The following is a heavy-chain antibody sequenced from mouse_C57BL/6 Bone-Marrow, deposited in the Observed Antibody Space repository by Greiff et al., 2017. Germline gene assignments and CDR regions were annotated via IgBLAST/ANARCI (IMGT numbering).Heavy chain of an antibody. CDR3: ARKRGFDY. CDR2: ISSGGSYT. V-gene: IGHV5-6*01. J-gene: IGHJ2*01. CDR1: GFTFSSYG. Sequence: EVMLVESGGDLVKPGGSLKLSCAASGFTFSSYGMSWVRQTPDKRLEWVATISSGGSYTYYPDSVKGRFTISRDNAKNTLYLQMSSLKSEDTAMYYCARKRGFDYWGQGTTLTVSS.